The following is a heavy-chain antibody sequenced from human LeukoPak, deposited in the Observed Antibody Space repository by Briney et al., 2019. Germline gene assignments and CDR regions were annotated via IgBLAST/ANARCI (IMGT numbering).Heavy chain of an antibody. CDR1: GFTFDDYG. CDR2: TNWNAGST. CDR3: ARELTTGIGYYYMDV. J-gene: IGHJ6*03. Sequence: PGGSLRLSCAASGFTFDDYGMSWVRQAPGKGLKWVSGTNWNAGSTGYADSVKGRFTISRDNAKKSLYLQMNSLRAEDTALYYYARELTTGIGYYYMDVWGKGTTVTVSS. D-gene: IGHD2-21*02. V-gene: IGHV3-20*04.